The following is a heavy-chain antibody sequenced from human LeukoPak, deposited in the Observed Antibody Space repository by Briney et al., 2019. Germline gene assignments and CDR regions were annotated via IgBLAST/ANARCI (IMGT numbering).Heavy chain of an antibody. J-gene: IGHJ4*02. CDR3: TRDLGNTGWYTFDF. Sequence: PSQTLSLTCAISGDSFSSINGAWNWIRQSPSRGLEWVGRTYYRSKWYFDYAESLKGRVTISPDTSKNQFSLQLNSVIPEDTAIYYCTRDLGNTGWYTFDFWGQGTLVTVSS. D-gene: IGHD6-19*01. V-gene: IGHV6-1*01. CDR2: TYYRSKWYF. CDR1: GDSFSSINGA.